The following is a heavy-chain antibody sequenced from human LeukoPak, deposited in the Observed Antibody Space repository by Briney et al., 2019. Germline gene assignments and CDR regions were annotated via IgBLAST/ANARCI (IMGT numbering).Heavy chain of an antibody. D-gene: IGHD2-21*02. V-gene: IGHV3-74*01. J-gene: IGHJ3*01. CDR3: ARGGGDHAFDV. CDR1: GFTFSPYW. Sequence: GGSLRLSCAASGFTFSPYWMHWVRQGPGKGLVWVARIDSDGSSTIYADSVKGRLTISRDNAQNTPYLQMDSLRAEDTAVYYCARGGGDHAFDVWGQGTMVTVSS. CDR2: IDSDGSST.